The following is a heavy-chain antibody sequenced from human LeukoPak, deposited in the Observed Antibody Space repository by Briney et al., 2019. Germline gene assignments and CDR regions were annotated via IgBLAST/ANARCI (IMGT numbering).Heavy chain of an antibody. V-gene: IGHV4-59*01. CDR1: GGSISSYY. CDR2: IYYSGST. CDR3: ARVSSSWYNFWYFDL. Sequence: SETLSLTCTVSGGSISSYYWSWIRQPPGKGLEWIGYIYYSGSTNYNPSLKGRVTISVDTSKNQFSLKLSSVTAADTAVYYCARVSSSWYNFWYFDLWGRGTLVTVSS. J-gene: IGHJ2*01. D-gene: IGHD6-13*01.